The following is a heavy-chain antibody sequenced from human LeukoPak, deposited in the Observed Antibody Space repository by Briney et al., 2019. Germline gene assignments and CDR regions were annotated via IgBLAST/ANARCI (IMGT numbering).Heavy chain of an antibody. D-gene: IGHD3-22*01. CDR1: GFTFSSYW. V-gene: IGHV3-48*01. Sequence: HAGGSLRLSRAASGFTFSSYWMSWVRQAPGKGLEWVSYISSSSSTIYYADSVKGRFTISRDNAKNSLYLQMNSLRAEDTAVYYCAAGGYYPNGAFDIWGQGTMVTVSS. CDR2: ISSSSSTI. CDR3: AAGGYYPNGAFDI. J-gene: IGHJ3*02.